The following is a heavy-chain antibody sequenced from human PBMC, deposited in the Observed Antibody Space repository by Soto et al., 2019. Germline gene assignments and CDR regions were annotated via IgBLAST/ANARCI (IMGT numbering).Heavy chain of an antibody. J-gene: IGHJ4*02. Sequence: PSETLSLTCTVSGGSISSGTYYWSWIRQHPGKGLEWIGYIYYSGSTYYNPSLKSRVTISVDTSKNQFSLKLSSVTAADTAVYYCARGTTPQSDPDITMVHLSYYFDYWGQGTLVTVSS. V-gene: IGHV4-31*03. CDR2: IYYSGST. CDR1: GGSISSGTYY. D-gene: IGHD3-10*01. CDR3: ARGTTPQSDPDITMVHLSYYFDY.